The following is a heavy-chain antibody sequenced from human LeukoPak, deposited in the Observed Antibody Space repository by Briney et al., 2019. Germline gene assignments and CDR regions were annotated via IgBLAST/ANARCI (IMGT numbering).Heavy chain of an antibody. CDR1: GLTFGDYA. CDR3: AKIPPGYCSAGSCYLDY. D-gene: IGHD2-15*01. Sequence: GGSLRLSCAASGLTFGDYAMSWVRQAPGEGLEWVSTISSSGRDTYYADSVKGRFTISRDNSKNTLYLQMNSLRAEDTAVFYCAKIPPGYCSAGSCYLDYWGQGTLVTVSS. CDR2: ISSSGRDT. V-gene: IGHV3-23*01. J-gene: IGHJ4*02.